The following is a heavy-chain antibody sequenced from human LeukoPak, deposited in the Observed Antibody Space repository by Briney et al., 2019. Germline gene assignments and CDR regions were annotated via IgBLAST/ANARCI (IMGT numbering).Heavy chain of an antibody. CDR3: ARGQAGYPPPRDYYGMDV. D-gene: IGHD3-9*01. J-gene: IGHJ6*02. Sequence: GGSLRLSCAASGFTFSSYSMNWVRQAPGKGLEWVSSISSSSSYIYYADSVKGRFTISRDNAKNSLYLQMNSLRAEDTAVYYCARGQAGYPPPRDYYGMDVWGQGTTVTVSS. V-gene: IGHV3-21*01. CDR1: GFTFSSYS. CDR2: ISSSSSYI.